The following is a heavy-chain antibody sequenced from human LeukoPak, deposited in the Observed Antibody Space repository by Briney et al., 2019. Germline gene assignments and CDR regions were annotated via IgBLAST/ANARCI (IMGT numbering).Heavy chain of an antibody. V-gene: IGHV4-59*12. J-gene: IGHJ4*02. D-gene: IGHD3-22*01. CDR3: ARDKGLRYDSSGFDY. Sequence: SETLSLTCTVSGGSISSYYWSWIRQPPGKGLEWIGYIYYSGSTNYNPSLKSRVTISVDTSKNQFSLKLSSVTAADTAVYYCARDKGLRYDSSGFDYWGQGTLVTVSS. CDR2: IYYSGST. CDR1: GGSISSYY.